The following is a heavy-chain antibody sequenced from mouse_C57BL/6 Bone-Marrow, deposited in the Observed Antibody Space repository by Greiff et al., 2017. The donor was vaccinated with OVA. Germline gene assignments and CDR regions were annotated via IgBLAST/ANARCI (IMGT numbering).Heavy chain of an antibody. Sequence: EVKLVESGGGLVKPGGSLKLSCAASGFTFSSYAMSWVRPTPEKRLEWVATISDGGSYTYYPDNVKGRFTISRDNAKNNLYLQMSHLKSGDTATTGLGQIDYWGQGTTLTVSS. D-gene: IGHD4-1*01. V-gene: IGHV5-4*03. CDR1: GFTFSSYA. CDR2: ISDGGSYT. CDR3: GQIDY. J-gene: IGHJ2*01.